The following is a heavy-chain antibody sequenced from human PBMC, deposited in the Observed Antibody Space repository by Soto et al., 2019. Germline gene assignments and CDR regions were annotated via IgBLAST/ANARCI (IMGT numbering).Heavy chain of an antibody. CDR2: ISYDGSNK. CDR1: GFTFSSYA. V-gene: IGHV3-30-3*01. Sequence: VGSLRLSCAASGFTFSSYAMHWVRQARGKGLEWGAVISYDGSNKYYADSVKGRFTISRDNSKNTRYLQMNSLRAEDTAVYYCARDEATMIVVVHTSAGFDPWGQGTLVTVSS. CDR3: ARDEATMIVVVHTSAGFDP. J-gene: IGHJ5*02. D-gene: IGHD3-22*01.